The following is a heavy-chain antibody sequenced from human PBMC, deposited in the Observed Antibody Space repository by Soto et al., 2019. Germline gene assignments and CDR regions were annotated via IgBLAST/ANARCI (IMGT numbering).Heavy chain of an antibody. Sequence: PGGSLRLSCTASGFAFSNYGIHWVRQAPGKGLEWVAVIYYDGSNKYYADSVKGRFTISRDNSENTLYLQMNSLRAEDTAVYYCARGRVDIVATIARGVYYYYYMDVWGKGTTVTVSS. V-gene: IGHV3-30*03. CDR2: IYYDGSNK. D-gene: IGHD5-12*01. J-gene: IGHJ6*03. CDR1: GFAFSNYG. CDR3: ARGRVDIVATIARGVYYYYYMDV.